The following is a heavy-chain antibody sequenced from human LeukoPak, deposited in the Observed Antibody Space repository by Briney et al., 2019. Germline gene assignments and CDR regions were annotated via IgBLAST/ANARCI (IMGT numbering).Heavy chain of an antibody. CDR1: GFTFSSYS. V-gene: IGHV3-21*01. CDR3: ARDRYYYDFS. CDR2: ISSSSSYI. D-gene: IGHD3-22*01. Sequence: GGSLRLSCAASGFTFSSYSMNWVRQAPGKGLEWVSSISSSSSYIHYADSVEGRFTISRDNAKNSLYLQMNSLRAEDTAVSYCARDRYYYDFSWGQGTLVTVSS. J-gene: IGHJ4*02.